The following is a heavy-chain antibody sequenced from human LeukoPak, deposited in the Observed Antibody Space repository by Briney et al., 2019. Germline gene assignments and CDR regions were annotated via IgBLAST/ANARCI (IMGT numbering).Heavy chain of an antibody. J-gene: IGHJ4*02. CDR2: ISSSSNYI. CDR1: GFTFNTYT. V-gene: IGHV3-21*01. Sequence: GGSLRLSCVASGFTFNTYTMNWVRQAPGKGLEWVSSISSSSNYIYYADSVKGRFTISRDNAKNSLYLQMNSLRAEDTAVYYCARDRGARDYVWGSYYLYWGQGTLVTVSS. CDR3: ARDRGARDYVWGSYYLY. D-gene: IGHD3-16*01.